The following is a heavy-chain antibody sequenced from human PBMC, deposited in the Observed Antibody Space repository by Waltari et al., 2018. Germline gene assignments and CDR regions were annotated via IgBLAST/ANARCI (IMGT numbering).Heavy chain of an antibody. J-gene: IGHJ4*02. D-gene: IGHD3-22*01. CDR1: GFTFSSYA. Sequence: EVQLVESGGGLVQPGGSLRLSCAASGFTFSSYAMSWVRQAPGKGLEGGSAISGSGCSTTYADSVKGRFTISRDNSKNTLYLQMNSLRAEDTAVYYCAKWGEYDSSGPDRHWGQGTLVTVSS. CDR3: AKWGEYDSSGPDRH. V-gene: IGHV3-23*04. CDR2: ISGSGCST.